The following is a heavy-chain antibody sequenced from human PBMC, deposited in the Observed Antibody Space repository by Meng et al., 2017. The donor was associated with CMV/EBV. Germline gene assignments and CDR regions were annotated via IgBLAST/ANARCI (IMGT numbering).Heavy chain of an antibody. CDR2: ISSSGSTI. CDR3: ARVGYSGSYYDDAFDI. J-gene: IGHJ3*02. D-gene: IGHD1-26*01. Sequence: GGSLRLSCAASGFTFSDYYMSWIRQAPGKGLEWVSYISSSGSTIYYADSVKGRFTISRDNAKNSLYLQMNSLRAEDTAVYYCARVGYSGSYYDDAFDIWGQGTMVTVSS. CDR1: GFTFSDYY. V-gene: IGHV3-11*04.